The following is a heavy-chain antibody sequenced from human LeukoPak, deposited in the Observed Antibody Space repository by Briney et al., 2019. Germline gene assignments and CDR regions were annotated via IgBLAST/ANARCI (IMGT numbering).Heavy chain of an antibody. CDR1: GFTVSSNY. J-gene: IGHJ6*02. Sequence: GGSLRLSCAASGFTVSSNYMSWVRQAPGKGLEWVSVIYSGGSTYFADSVKGRFTISRDNSKNTLYLQMNSLRAEDTAVYYCAREPPGNYYGMDVWGQGTTVTVSS. CDR3: AREPPGNYYGMDV. V-gene: IGHV3-53*01. CDR2: IYSGGST.